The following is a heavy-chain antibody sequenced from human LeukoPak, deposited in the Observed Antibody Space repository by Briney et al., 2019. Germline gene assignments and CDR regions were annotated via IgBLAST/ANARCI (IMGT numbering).Heavy chain of an antibody. CDR2: ISDSGGST. J-gene: IGHJ4*02. D-gene: IGHD3-22*01. CDR3: AKGPYDSSGSDY. CDR1: GFTFSSYA. V-gene: IGHV3-23*01. Sequence: GGSLRLSCAASGFTFSSYAMSWVRQAPGKGLEWISAISDSGGSTYYADSVKGRCTISRDNSKTTLYLQMNSLRAEDTAVYYCAKGPYDSSGSDYWGQGTLVTVS.